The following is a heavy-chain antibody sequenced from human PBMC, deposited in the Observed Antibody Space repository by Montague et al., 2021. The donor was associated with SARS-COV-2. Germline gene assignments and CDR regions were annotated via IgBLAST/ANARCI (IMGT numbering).Heavy chain of an antibody. V-gene: IGHV4-59*01. CDR1: GGSITGYC. CDR3: VRDHPYGGPRGAYDI. J-gene: IGHJ3*02. Sequence: SETLSLTCTVSGGSITGYCWSWLRRSPGKGLEWIAYIYDGGAVNYNPSLGSRVTISTDTSKNQLSLKVNSATAADTAVYYCVRDHPYGGPRGAYDIWGQGTVVTVSS. D-gene: IGHD4-23*01. CDR2: IYDGGAV.